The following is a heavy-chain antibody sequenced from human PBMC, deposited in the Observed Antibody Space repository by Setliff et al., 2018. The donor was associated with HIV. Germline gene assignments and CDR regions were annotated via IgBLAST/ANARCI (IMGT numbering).Heavy chain of an antibody. Sequence: LRLSCAASGFTFSSYAMHWVRQAPGKGLEWVAVISYDGSNKYYADSVKGRFTISRDNSKNTLYLQMNSLRAEDTAVYYCARVEVGAEGVYFDYWGQGTLVTVSS. CDR3: ARVEVGAEGVYFDY. V-gene: IGHV3-30-3*01. J-gene: IGHJ4*02. CDR1: GFTFSSYA. CDR2: ISYDGSNK. D-gene: IGHD1-26*01.